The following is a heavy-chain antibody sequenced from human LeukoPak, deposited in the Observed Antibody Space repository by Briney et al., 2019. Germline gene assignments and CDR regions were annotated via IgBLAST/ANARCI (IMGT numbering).Heavy chain of an antibody. J-gene: IGHJ3*02. CDR2: ISNSGGST. Sequence: PGGSLRLSCAASGFTFSSYVMSWVRQAPGKGLEWVSSISNSGGSTYYADSVKGRFTISRDNSKNTLYLQMNSLRAEDTAVYYCARDPDSSGAGLRENAFDIWGQGTMVTVSS. V-gene: IGHV3-23*01. CDR3: ARDPDSSGAGLRENAFDI. D-gene: IGHD3-22*01. CDR1: GFTFSSYV.